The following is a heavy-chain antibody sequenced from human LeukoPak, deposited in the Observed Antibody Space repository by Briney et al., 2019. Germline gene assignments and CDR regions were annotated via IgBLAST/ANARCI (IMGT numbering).Heavy chain of an antibody. D-gene: IGHD3-22*01. CDR3: ARGAGRYYDSSGYHIDF. Sequence: AGSLRLSRAASGFTFSTYGMHWVRQAPGQGLEWVAFIRYDGSNNYYADSVKGRFTISRDNSKNTLYLQMNSLKTEDTAVYYCARGAGRYYDSSGYHIDFWGQGTLVTVSS. V-gene: IGHV3-30*02. J-gene: IGHJ4*02. CDR1: GFTFSTYG. CDR2: IRYDGSNN.